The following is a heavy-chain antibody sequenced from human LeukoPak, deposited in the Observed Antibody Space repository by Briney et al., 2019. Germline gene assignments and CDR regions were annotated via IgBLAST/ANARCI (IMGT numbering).Heavy chain of an antibody. D-gene: IGHD3-3*01. CDR3: TRTGLYDHDPSDY. CDR2: IRSKAYGGTT. V-gene: IGHV3-49*03. CDR1: GFTFSDHY. Sequence: SGGSLRLSCAASGFTFSDHYMDWFRQAPGKGLEWVGFIRSKAYGGTTEYAASVKGRFTISRDDSKSIAYLQMNSLKTEDTAVYYCTRTGLYDHDPSDYWGQGTLVTVSS. J-gene: IGHJ4*02.